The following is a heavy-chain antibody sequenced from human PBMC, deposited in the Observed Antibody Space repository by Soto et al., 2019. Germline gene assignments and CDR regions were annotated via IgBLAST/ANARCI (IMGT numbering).Heavy chain of an antibody. Sequence: QVQLQESGPGLVKPSQTLSLTCTVSGGSISSGGYYWSWIRQHPGKGLEWIGYIYYSGSTYYNPSLKSRVTISVDTSKNQFALKLSSVTAADTAVYYCARDVGDRVPEGIDPWGQGTLVTVSS. CDR2: IYYSGST. J-gene: IGHJ5*02. D-gene: IGHD3-3*01. V-gene: IGHV4-31*03. CDR1: GGSISSGGYY. CDR3: ARDVGDRVPEGIDP.